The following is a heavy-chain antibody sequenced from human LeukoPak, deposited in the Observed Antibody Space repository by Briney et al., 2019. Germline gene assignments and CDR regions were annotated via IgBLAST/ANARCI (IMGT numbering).Heavy chain of an antibody. Sequence: GGSLRLSCAASGFTFSSYDMSWVRQAPGKGLEWVSAISGSGGSTYYADSVKGRFTISRDNSKNTLYLQMNSLRAEDTAVYYCARVRQWLTYYFDYWGQGTLVTVSS. V-gene: IGHV3-23*01. CDR3: ARVRQWLTYYFDY. J-gene: IGHJ4*02. CDR2: ISGSGGST. D-gene: IGHD6-19*01. CDR1: GFTFSSYD.